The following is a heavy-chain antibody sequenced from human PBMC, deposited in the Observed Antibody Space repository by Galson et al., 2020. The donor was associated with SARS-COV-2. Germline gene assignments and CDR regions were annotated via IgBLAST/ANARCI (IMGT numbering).Heavy chain of an antibody. D-gene: IGHD6-13*01. CDR2: IWYDGSNK. Sequence: GGSLRLSCAASGFTFSSYGMHWVRQAPGKGLEWVAVIWYDGSNKYYADSVKGRFTISRDNSKNTLYLQMNSLRAEDMAVYYCARGVLGYSSSWEEYYFDYWGQGTLVTVSS. V-gene: IGHV3-33*01. CDR1: GFTFSSYG. CDR3: ARGVLGYSSSWEEYYFDY. J-gene: IGHJ4*02.